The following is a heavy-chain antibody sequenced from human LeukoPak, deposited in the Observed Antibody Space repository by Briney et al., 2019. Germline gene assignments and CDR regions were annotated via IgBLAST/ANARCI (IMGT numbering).Heavy chain of an antibody. CDR3: ARGGNPDYYYMDV. D-gene: IGHD2/OR15-2a*01. J-gene: IGHJ6*03. V-gene: IGHV1-8*03. CDR1: GYTFHSYD. CDR2: MNPNSGNT. Sequence: GASVTVSYKASGYTFHSYDIKWVRQATAQGREWMGWMNPNSGNTGYAQKFQGRVTITRNTSISTASMELSSLRSEAPAVSYCARGGNPDYYYMDVWGKGTTVTVSS.